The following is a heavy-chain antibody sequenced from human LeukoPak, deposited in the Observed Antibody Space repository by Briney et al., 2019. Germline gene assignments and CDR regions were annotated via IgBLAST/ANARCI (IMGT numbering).Heavy chain of an antibody. CDR1: GFTFSNYG. J-gene: IGHJ4*02. D-gene: IGHD6-19*01. CDR2: ISGSGGST. V-gene: IGHV3-23*01. CDR3: ARARIAVAGPFDY. Sequence: GGSLRLSCAASGFTFSNYGMSWVRQAPGKGLEWVSAISGSGGSTYYADSVKGRFTISRDNSKNTLYLQMNSLRVEDTAVYYCARARIAVAGPFDYWGQGTLVTVSS.